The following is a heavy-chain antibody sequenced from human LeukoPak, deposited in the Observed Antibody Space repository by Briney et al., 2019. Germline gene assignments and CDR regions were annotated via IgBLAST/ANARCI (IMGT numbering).Heavy chain of an antibody. Sequence: QSGGSLRLSCAASGFTFSSYGMHWVRQAPGKGLEWVAVISYDGSNKYYADSVKGRFTISRDNSKNTLYLQMNSLRAEDTAVYYCAKDEAVAGPEYYFDYWGQGTLVTVSS. D-gene: IGHD6-19*01. V-gene: IGHV3-30*18. CDR2: ISYDGSNK. CDR3: AKDEAVAGPEYYFDY. J-gene: IGHJ4*02. CDR1: GFTFSSYG.